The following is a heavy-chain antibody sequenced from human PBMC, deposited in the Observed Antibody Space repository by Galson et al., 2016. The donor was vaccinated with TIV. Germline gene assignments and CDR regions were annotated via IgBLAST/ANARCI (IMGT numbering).Heavy chain of an antibody. CDR3: ARGGVIRGLDF. CDR2: IDPNSGAT. V-gene: IGHV1-2*02. J-gene: IGHJ4*02. Sequence: SVKVSCKASGYTFISYGISWVRQAPGQGLEWMGWIDPNSGATLYAQKFQGRVTMTRDTSTSTTYVELSRLTSDDTADYYCARGGVIRGLDFWGQGTLVTVSS. CDR1: GYTFISYG. D-gene: IGHD3-16*02.